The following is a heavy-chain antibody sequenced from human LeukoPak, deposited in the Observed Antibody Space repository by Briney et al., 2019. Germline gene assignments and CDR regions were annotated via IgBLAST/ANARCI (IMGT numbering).Heavy chain of an antibody. CDR2: IRYDGSDK. CDR1: GFTFSGYG. V-gene: IGHV3-30*02. D-gene: IGHD1-14*01. J-gene: IGHJ4*01. CDR3: AGINIAQLPIPVD. Sequence: GGSLRLSCAASGFTFSGYGMHWVRQAPGKGLEWVSFIRYDGSDKYYADSVKGRFTISRDNSKNTLYLQMNSLTVEDTAVYYLAGINIAQLPIPVDWGQGTLVTVSS.